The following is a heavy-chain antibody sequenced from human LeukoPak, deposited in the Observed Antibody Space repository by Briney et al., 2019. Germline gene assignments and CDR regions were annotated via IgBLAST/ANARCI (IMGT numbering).Heavy chain of an antibody. CDR2: IIPIFGTA. V-gene: IGHV1-69*13. CDR3: ARDSGYQLLRGNYYYYYGMDV. CDR1: GGTFSSYA. J-gene: IGHJ6*02. D-gene: IGHD2-2*01. Sequence: SVKVSCKASGGTFSSYAISWVRQAPGQGLEWMGGIIPIFGTANYAQKFQGRVTITADESTSTAYMELSSLRSEDTAVYYCARDSGYQLLRGNYYYYYGMDVWGQGTTVTVSS.